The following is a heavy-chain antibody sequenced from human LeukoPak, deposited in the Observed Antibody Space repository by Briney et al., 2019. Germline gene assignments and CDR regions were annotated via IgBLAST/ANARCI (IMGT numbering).Heavy chain of an antibody. D-gene: IGHD3-10*01. CDR1: GFTFSSYG. CDR3: AKERDYGSGSYYLYYYYYYGMDV. CDR2: ISYDGSNK. V-gene: IGHV3-30*18. J-gene: IGHJ6*04. Sequence: GRSLRLSCAAPGFTFSSYGMHWVRQAPGKGLEWVAVISYDGSNKYYADSVKGRFTISRDNSKNTLYLQMNSLRAEDTAVYYCAKERDYGSGSYYLYYYYYYGMDVWGKGTTVTVSS.